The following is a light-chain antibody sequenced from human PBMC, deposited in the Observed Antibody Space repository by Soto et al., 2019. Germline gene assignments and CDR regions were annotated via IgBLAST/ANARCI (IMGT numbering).Light chain of an antibody. V-gene: IGLV2-14*01. CDR3: SSYTSSSTPVV. CDR2: EVS. Sequence: QSVLTQPASLSGSPGQSITISCTGTSSDVGGYNHVSWYQQYPGKAPKLLIYEVSNRPSGVSYRFAGSKSGNTASLTISGLQADDEANYYCSSYTSSSTPVVFGGGTKLTVL. CDR1: SSDVGGYNH. J-gene: IGLJ2*01.